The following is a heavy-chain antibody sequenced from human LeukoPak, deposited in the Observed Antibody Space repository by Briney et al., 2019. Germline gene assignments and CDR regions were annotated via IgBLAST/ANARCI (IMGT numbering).Heavy chain of an antibody. CDR2: IYDIGST. CDR3: ARGGHFFDV. V-gene: IGHV4-59*12. J-gene: IGHJ6*03. D-gene: IGHD3-16*01. Sequence: SETLSLTCTVSGGSISSYYWSWIRQPPGKGLEWIGSIYDIGSTNYNPSLKSRVTVSRDTSKNQFSLKLTSVTAADTAVYYCARGGHFFDVWGKGTTVTVSS. CDR1: GGSISSYY.